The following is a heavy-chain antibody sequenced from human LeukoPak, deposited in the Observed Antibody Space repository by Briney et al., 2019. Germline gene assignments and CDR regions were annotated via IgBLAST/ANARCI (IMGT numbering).Heavy chain of an antibody. CDR3: AKDPYLWVVVPADDY. D-gene: IGHD2-2*01. CDR1: GFTFDDYA. Sequence: TGGSLRLSCAASGFTFDDYAMHWVRQAPGKGLEWVSGISWNSGSIGYADSVKGRFTISRDNAKNSLYLQMNSLRAEDTALYYCAKDPYLWVVVPADDYWGQGTLVTVSS. J-gene: IGHJ4*02. CDR2: ISWNSGSI. V-gene: IGHV3-9*01.